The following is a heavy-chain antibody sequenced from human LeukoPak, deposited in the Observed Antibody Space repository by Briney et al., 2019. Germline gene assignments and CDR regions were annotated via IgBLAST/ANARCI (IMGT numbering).Heavy chain of an antibody. Sequence: GASVKVSCKASGYTFTSYDINWVRQATGQGLEWMGWMNPNSGNTGYAQKFQGRVTMTRNTSISTAYMELSSLRSEDTAVYYCARGYSDFWSGHRGDNWFDPWGQGTLVTVSS. CDR1: GYTFTSYD. CDR3: ARGYSDFWSGHRGDNWFDP. J-gene: IGHJ5*02. V-gene: IGHV1-8*01. D-gene: IGHD3-3*01. CDR2: MNPNSGNT.